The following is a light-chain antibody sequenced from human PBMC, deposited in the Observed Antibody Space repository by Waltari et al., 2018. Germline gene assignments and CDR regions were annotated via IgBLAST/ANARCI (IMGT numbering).Light chain of an antibody. CDR2: SNN. V-gene: IGLV1-44*01. CDR1: TPNLGTNT. J-gene: IGLJ2*01. CDR3: GTWDDSLNGPL. Sequence: QSLLTQAPSASGTPGQTVTISCSGSTPNLGTNTVNWYQQLPGTAPKLLIYSNNQRPSGGPARFSGSKSGTSASLAISGLQSEDEADYYCGTWDDSLNGPLFGGGTKVTVL.